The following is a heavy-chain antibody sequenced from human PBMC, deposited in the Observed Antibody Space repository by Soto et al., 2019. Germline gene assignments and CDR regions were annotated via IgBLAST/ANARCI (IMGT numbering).Heavy chain of an antibody. D-gene: IGHD3-10*01. J-gene: IGHJ6*02. CDR2: IYYGGST. CDR3: ARDARDLRITMVRGAPNYYGMDV. Sequence: SETLSLTCTVSGGSISSYYWSWIRQPPGKGLEWIGYIYYGGSTNYNPSLKSRVTISVDTSKNQFSLKLSSVTAADTAVYYCARDARDLRITMVRGAPNYYGMDVWGQGTTVTVSS. V-gene: IGHV4-59*01. CDR1: GGSISSYY.